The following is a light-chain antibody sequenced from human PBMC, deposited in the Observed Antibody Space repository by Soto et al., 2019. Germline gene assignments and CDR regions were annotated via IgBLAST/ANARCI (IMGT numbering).Light chain of an antibody. CDR3: QQFKNYPRT. CDR1: QCLXSA. J-gene: IGKJ4*01. Sequence: AIQLTQSASSLSASGGESVTITCQASQCLXSAFDWYQQKPGKAPKLLXDDASSLERGGPSRLSGSGSGTDFTLTISSLQPDDFATYYCQQFKNYPRTFGGGTKVDIK. CDR2: DAS. V-gene: IGKV1D-13*01.